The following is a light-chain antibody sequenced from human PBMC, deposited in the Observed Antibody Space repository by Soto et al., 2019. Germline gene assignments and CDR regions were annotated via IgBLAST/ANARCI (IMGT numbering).Light chain of an antibody. J-gene: IGKJ2*01. CDR1: QSVSSSY. CDR3: QQYGSSLYT. CDR2: DAS. Sequence: EIVLTQSPGTLSLSPGERATLSCRASQSVSSSYLAWYQQKPGQAPRLLIYDASSRATGIPDRFSGSGSGTAFTLTISRLEPEVFAVYYCQQYGSSLYTFGQGTKLEIK. V-gene: IGKV3-20*01.